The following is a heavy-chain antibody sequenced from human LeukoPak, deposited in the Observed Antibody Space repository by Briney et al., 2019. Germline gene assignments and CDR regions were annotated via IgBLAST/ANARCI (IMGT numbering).Heavy chain of an antibody. CDR3: ATTPGYSYGYYFDY. D-gene: IGHD5-18*01. CDR1: GYTFTTYS. J-gene: IGHJ4*02. Sequence: ASVKVSCKASGYTFTTYSMQWVRQASGQGLEWMGVINPSGGSTSYAQKFQGRVTMTRDTSTRTVYLGLNSLRSEDTAVYYCATTPGYSYGYYFDYWGQGTLVTVSS. CDR2: INPSGGST. V-gene: IGHV1-46*01.